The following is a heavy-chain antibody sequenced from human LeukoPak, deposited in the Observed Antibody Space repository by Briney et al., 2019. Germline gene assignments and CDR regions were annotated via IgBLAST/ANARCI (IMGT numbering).Heavy chain of an antibody. CDR1: GYTFTGYY. Sequence: ASVKVSCKASGYTFTGYYMHWVRQAPGQGLEWMGWINPNSGGTNYAQKFQGRVTMTRDTSISTAYMELSRLRSDDTAVYYCARDVDYDSSAIGYWGQGTLVTVSS. CDR3: ARDVDYDSSAIGY. J-gene: IGHJ4*02. V-gene: IGHV1-2*02. CDR2: INPNSGGT. D-gene: IGHD3-22*01.